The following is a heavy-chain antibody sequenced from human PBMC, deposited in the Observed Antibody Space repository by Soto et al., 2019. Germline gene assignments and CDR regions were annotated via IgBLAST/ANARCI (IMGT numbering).Heavy chain of an antibody. D-gene: IGHD3-3*01. Sequence: QKRLVQSGAEVRKPGSSVKVSCKVTGGTSTRYAINWVRQAPGQGLEWMGGIVPMFGTSKYAQKFQGRVTITAETSTNIAYMELRSLRSEDTAVYYCNRGSEYDFWSGYLWGQGTLVSVSS. CDR3: NRGSEYDFWSGYL. CDR1: GGTSTRYA. V-gene: IGHV1-69*06. CDR2: IVPMFGTS. J-gene: IGHJ4*02.